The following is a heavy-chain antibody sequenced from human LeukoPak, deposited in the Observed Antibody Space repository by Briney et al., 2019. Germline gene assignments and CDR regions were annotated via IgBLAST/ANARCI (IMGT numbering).Heavy chain of an antibody. D-gene: IGHD3-3*01. V-gene: IGHV4-39*02. Sequence: SETLSLTCTVSGGSISSSSYYWGWIRQPPGKGLEWIGSIYYSGSTYYNPSLKSRVTISVDTSKNQFSLKLSSVTAADTAVYYCARDVGVLRFLEWFKYFDYWGQGTLVTVSS. CDR1: GGSISSSSYY. J-gene: IGHJ4*02. CDR3: ARDVGVLRFLEWFKYFDY. CDR2: IYYSGST.